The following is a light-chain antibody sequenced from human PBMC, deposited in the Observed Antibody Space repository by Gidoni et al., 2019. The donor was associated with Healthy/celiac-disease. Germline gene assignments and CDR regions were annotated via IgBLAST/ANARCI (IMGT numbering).Light chain of an antibody. J-gene: IGKJ3*01. Sequence: EIVLTQSPATLSLSPGERATLSCRASQSVSSYLAWYQQKPGQAPRLLIYDASNRATGIPARFRGSGSGTDFTLTISSREPEDFAVYYCQQRSNWPSFTFGPGTKVEIK. CDR3: QQRSNWPSFT. V-gene: IGKV3-11*01. CDR1: QSVSSY. CDR2: DAS.